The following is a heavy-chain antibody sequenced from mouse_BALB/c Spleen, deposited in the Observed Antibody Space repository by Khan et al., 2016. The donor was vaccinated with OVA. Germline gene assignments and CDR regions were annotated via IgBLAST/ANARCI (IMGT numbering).Heavy chain of an antibody. V-gene: IGHV5-9*02. CDR3: TRPSYYGNPWFTY. J-gene: IGHJ3*01. D-gene: IGHD2-10*01. CDR2: ISSTGTYT. Sequence: EVQLVESGGGLVKPGGSLKLSCEVSGFAFNSYDMSWVRQTPEKRLEWVATISSTGTYTYYPDSVKGRFTISRAPARNTMYMQMSSLRSEDTALYYGTRPSYYGNPWFTYWGQGTLVTVSA. CDR1: GFAFNSYD.